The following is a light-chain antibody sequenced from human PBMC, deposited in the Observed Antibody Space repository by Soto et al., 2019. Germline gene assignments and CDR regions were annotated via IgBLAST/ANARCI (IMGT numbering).Light chain of an antibody. J-gene: IGKJ4*01. Sequence: DIVMTQSPASLAVSLGERATINCKSSQSLLNSANDKIHLAWYQQKPGQPPKLLIWRASTRDSGVPDRFSVSGSGTDFTLTINSLQAEDVATYYCQQYFSAHLTFGGWTKVEI. CDR3: QQYFSAHLT. CDR2: RAS. V-gene: IGKV4-1*01. CDR1: QSLLNSANDKIH.